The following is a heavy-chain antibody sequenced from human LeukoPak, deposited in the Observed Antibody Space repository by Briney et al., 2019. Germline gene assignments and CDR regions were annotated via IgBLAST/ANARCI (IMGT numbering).Heavy chain of an antibody. CDR3: AKDPAPYAAGSYYMDV. V-gene: IGHV3-30*02. D-gene: IGHD3-10*01. CDR1: GFTFSSYG. J-gene: IGHJ6*03. CDR2: IRYDGSNK. Sequence: PGGSLRLSCAASGFTFSSYGMHWVRQAPGKGLEWVAFIRYDGSNKYYADSVKGRFTISRDNSKNTLYLQMNSLRAEDTAVYYCAKDPAPYAAGSYYMDVWGKGTTVTISS.